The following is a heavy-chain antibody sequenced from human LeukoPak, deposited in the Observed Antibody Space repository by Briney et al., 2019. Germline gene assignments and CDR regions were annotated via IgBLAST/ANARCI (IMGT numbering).Heavy chain of an antibody. Sequence: SETLSLTCSLSRGSISGYYWSWIRQPPGKGLEWIGSIDYSGSTHDNPSLKSRVTISVDTSKNQFSLKLTSMIAADTAVYYCARADGSVAWGAFDLWGQGRMVTVSA. V-gene: IGHV4-59*01. CDR3: ARADGSVAWGAFDL. CDR2: IDYSGST. CDR1: RGSISGYY. D-gene: IGHD3-10*01. J-gene: IGHJ3*01.